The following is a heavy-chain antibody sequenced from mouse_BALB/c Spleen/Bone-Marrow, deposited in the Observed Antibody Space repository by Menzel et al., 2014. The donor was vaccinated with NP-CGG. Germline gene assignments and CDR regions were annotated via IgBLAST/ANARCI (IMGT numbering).Heavy chain of an antibody. V-gene: IGHV1-54*01. Sequence: QVQLKQSGAELVRPGTSVKVSCKASGYALTNYWIEWIKQRPGQGLEWIGVINPGSGGINYNEKFKGKATLTADKSSSTAYMQLSSLTSDDAAVYFCARELVRGMDYWGQGTSVTVSS. CDR1: GYALTNYW. J-gene: IGHJ4*01. D-gene: IGHD1-1*01. CDR3: ARELVRGMDY. CDR2: INPGSGGI.